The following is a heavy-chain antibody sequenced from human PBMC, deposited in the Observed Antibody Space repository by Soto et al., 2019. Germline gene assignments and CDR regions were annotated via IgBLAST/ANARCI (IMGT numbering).Heavy chain of an antibody. D-gene: IGHD2-21*02. V-gene: IGHV1-46*01. J-gene: IGHJ4*02. CDR2: VNPSGGHT. CDR1: GDTFTDYY. CDR3: ARGGHVVVVTAALDY. Sequence: QVQLVQSGAEVKKPGASVKVSCKASGDTFTDYYIHWVRQAPGQGLEWMGTVNPSGGHTTYAQHFLGRRTXPXAXSXSTLYMELTSLTSEDTAVYYCARGGHVVVVTAALDYWGQGTLVTVSS.